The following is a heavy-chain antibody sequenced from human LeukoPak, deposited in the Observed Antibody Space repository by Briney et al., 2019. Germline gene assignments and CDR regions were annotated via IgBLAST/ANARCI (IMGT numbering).Heavy chain of an antibody. Sequence: GESLRISCKGSGYSFISYWISWVRQMPGKGLEWMGRIDPTDSYTNYSPSFQGHVTISADKSISTAYLQWSSLKASDTAMYYCARQMVWGVMSGGMDVWGQGTTVTVSS. CDR3: ARQMVWGVMSGGMDV. J-gene: IGHJ6*02. CDR1: GYSFISYW. CDR2: IDPTDSYT. D-gene: IGHD3-10*01. V-gene: IGHV5-10-1*01.